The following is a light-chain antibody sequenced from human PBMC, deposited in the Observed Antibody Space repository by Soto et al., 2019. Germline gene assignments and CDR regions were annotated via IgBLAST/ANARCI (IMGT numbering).Light chain of an antibody. CDR2: GAS. CDR3: QQTHSAPRT. V-gene: IGKV1-39*01. Sequence: DIQMTQSPSSLSASVGDGVTITCRASESVSRFLNWYQQKPGKAPHLLIIGASTLQEGVPSRFSGRGSGTEFPLTISSVQPEDFATYYCQQTHSAPRTFGQGTRLDIK. J-gene: IGKJ1*01. CDR1: ESVSRF.